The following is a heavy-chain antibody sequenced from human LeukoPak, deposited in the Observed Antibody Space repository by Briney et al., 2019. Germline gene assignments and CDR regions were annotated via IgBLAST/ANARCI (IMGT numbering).Heavy chain of an antibody. V-gene: IGHV4-34*01. CDR2: INHSGST. J-gene: IGHJ4*02. CDR3: ARGHDCGGDCLDY. D-gene: IGHD2-21*02. CDR1: GGSFSGYY. Sequence: PSETLSLTCAVYGGSFSGYYWSWIRQPPGKGLEWIGEINHSGSTNYNPSLKSRVTVSVDTSKNQFSLKLSSVTAADTAVYYCARGHDCGGDCLDYWGQGTLVTVSS.